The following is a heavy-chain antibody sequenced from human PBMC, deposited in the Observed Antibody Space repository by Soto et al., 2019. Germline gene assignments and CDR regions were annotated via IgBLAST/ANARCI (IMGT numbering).Heavy chain of an antibody. CDR1: GFIISSYR. CDR2: ISSSSSYI. CDR3: ARDEITFGGVISNWYFDL. J-gene: IGHJ2*01. Sequence: EVQLVESGGGLVKSGGSLRLSCAASGFIISSYRMNWVRRAPGKGLEWVSSISSSSSYIYYADSVKGRLTISRDNAKNSLYLKMSSLRVEDTAVYYCARDEITFGGVISNWYFDLWGRGTLVTVSS. D-gene: IGHD3-16*02. V-gene: IGHV3-21*01.